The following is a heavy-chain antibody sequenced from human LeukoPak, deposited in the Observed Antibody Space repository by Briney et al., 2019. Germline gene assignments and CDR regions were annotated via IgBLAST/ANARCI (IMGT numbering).Heavy chain of an antibody. J-gene: IGHJ6*02. CDR1: GGSISSYY. CDR2: IYTSGST. V-gene: IGHV4-4*07. CDR3: ARDRRVVAGTNGMDV. Sequence: PSETLSLTCTVPGGSISSYYWSWIRQPAGKGLEWIGRIYTSGSTNYNPSLKSRVTMSVDTSKNQFSLKLSSVTAADTAVYYCARDRRVVAGTNGMDVWGQGTTVTVSS. D-gene: IGHD6-19*01.